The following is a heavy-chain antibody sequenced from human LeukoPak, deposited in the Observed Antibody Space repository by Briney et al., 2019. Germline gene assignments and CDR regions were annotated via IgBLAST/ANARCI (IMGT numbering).Heavy chain of an antibody. CDR1: GGSISSSNW. CDR2: IYHSGNT. J-gene: IGHJ4*02. CDR3: ARDAPYGSGRNFDY. Sequence: SETLSLTCAVPGGSISSSNWWSWVRQPPGKGLEWIAEIYHSGNTNYNPSLKSRVTISVDKSKNQFSLKLSSVTAADTAVYYCARDAPYGSGRNFDYWGQGTLVTVSS. V-gene: IGHV4-4*02. D-gene: IGHD3-10*01.